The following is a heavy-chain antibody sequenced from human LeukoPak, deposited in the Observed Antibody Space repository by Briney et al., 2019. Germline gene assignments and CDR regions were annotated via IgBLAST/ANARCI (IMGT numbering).Heavy chain of an antibody. Sequence: GGSLRLSCAASGFTFSSYGMNWVRQAPGKGLEWVSSISSSSSYIYYADSVKGRFTISRDNAKNSLYLQMNSLRAEDTAVYYCARDRGYCSSTSCYVGAFDIWGQGTMVTVSS. V-gene: IGHV3-21*01. J-gene: IGHJ3*02. CDR3: ARDRGYCSSTSCYVGAFDI. CDR2: ISSSSSYI. CDR1: GFTFSSYG. D-gene: IGHD2-2*01.